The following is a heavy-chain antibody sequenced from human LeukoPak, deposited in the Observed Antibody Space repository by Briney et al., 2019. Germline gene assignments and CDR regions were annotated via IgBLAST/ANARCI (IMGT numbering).Heavy chain of an antibody. CDR1: GGSFSGYY. V-gene: IGHV4-34*01. D-gene: IGHD2-21*02. CDR3: ASGYCGGACQLGGVDM. CDR2: INHSGST. J-gene: IGHJ3*02. Sequence: SETLSLTCAVYGGSFSGYYWSWIRQPPGKGLEWIGEINHSGSTNYNPSLKSRVTISVDTSGNQFSLKLSSVTAADTAVYYCASGYCGGACQLGGVDMWGQGTMVTVSS.